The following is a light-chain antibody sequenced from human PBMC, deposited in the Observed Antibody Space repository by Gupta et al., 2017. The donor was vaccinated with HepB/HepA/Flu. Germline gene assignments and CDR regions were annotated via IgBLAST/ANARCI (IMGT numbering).Light chain of an antibody. J-gene: IGKJ5*01. V-gene: IGKV1D-12*01. CDR2: GAS. CDR1: QGISTW. Sequence: IPMTQSPCSVSASVRDRVTITCRASQGISTWLAWYQQKPGKAPKLLIYGASSLQSGVPSRFSGSGSGTEFTLTISSLQPEDFATYYCQQAKNFPNTFGQGTKLAIK. CDR3: QQAKNFPNT.